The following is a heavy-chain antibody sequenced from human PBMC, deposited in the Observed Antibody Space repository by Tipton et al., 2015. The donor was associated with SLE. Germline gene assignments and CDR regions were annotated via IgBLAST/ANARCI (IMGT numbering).Heavy chain of an antibody. CDR2: VYYSGST. CDR3: AKWGVDTYRYKGLDV. Sequence: LRLSCSVSGGSISSHDWSWIRQSPGKGLEWIGYVYYSGSTTNNPSLKSRVTISVDRSKNQFSLKLSSTTAADTAVYYCAKWGVDTYRYKGLDVWGQGATVTVSS. J-gene: IGHJ6*02. CDR1: GGSISSHD. D-gene: IGHD5-18*01. V-gene: IGHV4-59*11.